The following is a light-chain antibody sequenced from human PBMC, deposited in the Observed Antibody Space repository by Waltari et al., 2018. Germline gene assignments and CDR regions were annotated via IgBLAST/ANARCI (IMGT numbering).Light chain of an antibody. CDR2: EVS. V-gene: IGLV2-23*02. J-gene: IGLJ3*02. Sequence: QSALTQPAPVSGSPGQSIPISCPATSRDVESYHLVSRYQQHPGKGPKLMSYEVSKRPSGVSNRFSASKSGNTASLTISGLQAEDEADYYCCSYAGSSTFWVFGGGTKLTVL. CDR1: SRDVESYHL. CDR3: CSYAGSSTFWV.